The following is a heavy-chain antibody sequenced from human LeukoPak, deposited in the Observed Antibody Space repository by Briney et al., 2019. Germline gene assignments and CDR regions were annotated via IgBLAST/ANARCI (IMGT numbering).Heavy chain of an antibody. CDR3: AKADSSGWYGAFDI. CDR1: GFTFDDYA. Sequence: SGGSLRLSCAASGFTFDDYAMHWVRQAPGKGLEWVSGISWNSGSIGYADSVKGRFTISRDNAKNSLYLQTNSLRAEDMALYYCAKADSSGWYGAFDIWGQGTMVTVSS. J-gene: IGHJ3*02. CDR2: ISWNSGSI. D-gene: IGHD6-19*01. V-gene: IGHV3-9*03.